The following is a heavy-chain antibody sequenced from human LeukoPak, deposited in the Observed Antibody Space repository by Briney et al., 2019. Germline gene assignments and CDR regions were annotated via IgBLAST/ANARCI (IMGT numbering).Heavy chain of an antibody. CDR2: IYYSKNT. CDR1: GGSISSSSAY. V-gene: IGHV4-39*07. D-gene: IGHD5-18*01. Sequence: SETLSLTCTVSGGSISSSSAYWGWIRQPPGKGLEWIGSIYYSKNTYYNPSLKSRVTISADTSKNQFSLKLSSVTAADTAVYYCARGDDVDTAMAVSYWGQGTLVTVSS. J-gene: IGHJ4*02. CDR3: ARGDDVDTAMAVSY.